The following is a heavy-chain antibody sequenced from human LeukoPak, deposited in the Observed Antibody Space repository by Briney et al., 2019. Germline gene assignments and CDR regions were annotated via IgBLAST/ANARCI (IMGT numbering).Heavy chain of an antibody. CDR2: FETEDGEP. Sequence: GASVKVSCKVSGYSLSDISVHWIRQVPGRGLEWMGSFETEDGEPLYAQKFQGRVTMTEDTSTDTAYMELSSLRSEDTAVYYCASGNEVTLDGFAIWGQGTMVTVSS. J-gene: IGHJ3*02. CDR1: GYSLSDIS. V-gene: IGHV1-24*01. D-gene: IGHD2-8*01. CDR3: ASGNEVTLDGFAI.